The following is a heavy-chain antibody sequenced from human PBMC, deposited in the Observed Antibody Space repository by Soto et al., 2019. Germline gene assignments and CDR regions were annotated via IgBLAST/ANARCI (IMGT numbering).Heavy chain of an antibody. V-gene: IGHV3-23*01. CDR1: GFTFSSYA. D-gene: IGHD6-19*01. Sequence: PGGSLRLSCAASGFTFSSYAMSWVRQAPGKGLEWVSAISGSGGSTYYADSVKGRFTISRDNSKNTLYLQMNSLRAEDTAVYYCAKSPPLRSYSSGWYTTAEYFQHWGQGTLVTVSS. CDR3: AKSPPLRSYSSGWYTTAEYFQH. CDR2: ISGSGGST. J-gene: IGHJ1*01.